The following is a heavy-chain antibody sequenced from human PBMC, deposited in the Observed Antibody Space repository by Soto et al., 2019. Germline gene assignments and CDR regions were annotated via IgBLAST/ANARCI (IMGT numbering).Heavy chain of an antibody. V-gene: IGHV3-30-3*01. Sequence: QVQLVESGGGVVQPGRSLRLSCAASGFTFSSYAMHWVRQAPGKGLEWVAVISYDGSNKYYADSVKGRFTISRDNSKHTLYLQMNSLRDEDTAVYYCARDTITMSSLRGVGGMDVWGQGTTVTVSS. CDR2: ISYDGSNK. CDR1: GFTFSSYA. CDR3: ARDTITMSSLRGVGGMDV. D-gene: IGHD3-10*02. J-gene: IGHJ6*02.